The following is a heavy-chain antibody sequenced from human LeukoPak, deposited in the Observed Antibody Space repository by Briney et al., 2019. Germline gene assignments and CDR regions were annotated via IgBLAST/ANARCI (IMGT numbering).Heavy chain of an antibody. J-gene: IGHJ3*02. D-gene: IGHD3-22*01. V-gene: IGHV3-33*01. Sequence: PGGSLRLSCAASGFTFNSYGMHWVRQAPGKGLEWVADIWYDGSNKYYADSVKGRFTISRDNSKNTLYLQMNSLRAEDTAVYYCARDRLITMIVALEDDGFDIWGQGTMVSVSS. CDR3: ARDRLITMIVALEDDGFDI. CDR2: IWYDGSNK. CDR1: GFTFNSYG.